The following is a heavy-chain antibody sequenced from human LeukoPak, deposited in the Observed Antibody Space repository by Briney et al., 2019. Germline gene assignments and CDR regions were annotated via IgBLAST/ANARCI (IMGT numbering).Heavy chain of an antibody. CDR3: AREYSSSNNWFDP. Sequence: PSETLSLTCTVSGGSISSSSYYWGWIRQPPGKGLEWIGSIYYSGSTYYNPPLKSRVTISVDTSKNQFSLKLSSVTAADTAVYYCAREYSSSNNWFDPWGQGTLVTVSS. V-gene: IGHV4-39*07. D-gene: IGHD6-6*01. CDR2: IYYSGST. J-gene: IGHJ5*02. CDR1: GGSISSSSYY.